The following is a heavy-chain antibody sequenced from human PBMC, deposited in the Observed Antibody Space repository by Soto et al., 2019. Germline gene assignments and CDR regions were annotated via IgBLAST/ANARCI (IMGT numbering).Heavy chain of an antibody. Sequence: GGSLRLSCAASGFTFSNAWMSWVRQAPGKGLEWVGRIKSKTDGGTTDYAAPVKGRFTISRDDSKNTLYLQMNSLKTEDTAVYYCTTHPRTTVTTYYFDYWGQGTLVTVSS. CDR3: TTHPRTTVTTYYFDY. V-gene: IGHV3-15*01. CDR2: IKSKTDGGTT. J-gene: IGHJ4*02. CDR1: GFTFSNAW. D-gene: IGHD4-17*01.